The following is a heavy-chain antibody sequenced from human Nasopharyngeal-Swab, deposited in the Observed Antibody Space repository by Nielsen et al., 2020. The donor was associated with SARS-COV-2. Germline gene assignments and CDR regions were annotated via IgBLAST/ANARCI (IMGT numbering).Heavy chain of an antibody. V-gene: IGHV4-4*08. D-gene: IGHD2-2*01. Sequence: WIRQPPGRGLEWSGGIYTSGSTNYNPSLKSRVTISVDTSKNQFSLKLSSVTAADTAAYYCARGRVVPAASRYGMDAWGQGTTVTVSS. CDR3: ARGRVVPAASRYGMDA. CDR2: IYTSGST. J-gene: IGHJ6*02.